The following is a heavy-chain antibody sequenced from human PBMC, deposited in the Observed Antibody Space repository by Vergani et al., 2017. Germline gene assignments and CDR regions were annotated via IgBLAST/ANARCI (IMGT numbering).Heavy chain of an antibody. V-gene: IGHV4-38-2*01. Sequence: QVNLQESGPGLVKPSETLSLTCAVSGDSISSGNNWGWIRQPPGKGLEWISSVSHSGDTYFNPSLKGRVSISIDTSTPQFSLNLRSVTAADTAVYYCARKGYCTNGVCFTLFDVWGQGALVTVSS. CDR1: GDSISSGNN. D-gene: IGHD2-8*01. J-gene: IGHJ4*02. CDR2: VSHSGDT. CDR3: ARKGYCTNGVCFTLFDV.